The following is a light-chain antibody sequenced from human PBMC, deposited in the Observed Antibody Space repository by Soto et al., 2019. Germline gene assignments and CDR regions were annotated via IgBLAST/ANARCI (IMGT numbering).Light chain of an antibody. CDR2: AAS. CDR3: QKYNSAPRT. CDR1: QGISNY. J-gene: IGKJ5*01. Sequence: DIQMTQSPSSLSASVGDRVTITCRARQGISNYLAWYQQKPGKVPKLLIYAASTLQSGVPSRFSGSGSGTDFTLTISSRQPEDVATYYCQKYNSAPRTFGQGTRLEI. V-gene: IGKV1-27*01.